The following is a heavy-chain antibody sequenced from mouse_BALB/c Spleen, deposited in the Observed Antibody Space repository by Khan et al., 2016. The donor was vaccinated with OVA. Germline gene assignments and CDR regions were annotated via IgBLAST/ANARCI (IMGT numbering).Heavy chain of an antibody. CDR3: VRGRCEYWFAY. CDR1: VYTFTDYV. CDR2: ISTYYGDT. D-gene: IGHD2-10*02. J-gene: IGHJ3*01. Sequence: QVQLQQSGAELVRPGVSVTISCKGSVYTFTDYVMHWVKQSHGKSLEWIGVISTYYGDTTHNKKFKGKATMTEDQPSSTAYSEFDRLTSEDSAIDYCVRGRCEYWFAYWGQGTLVTVSA. V-gene: IGHV1S137*01.